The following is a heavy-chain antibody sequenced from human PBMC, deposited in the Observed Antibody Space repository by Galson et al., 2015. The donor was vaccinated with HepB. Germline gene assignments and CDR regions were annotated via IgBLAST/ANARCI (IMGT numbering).Heavy chain of an antibody. Sequence: SLRLSCAASGFTFSSCAMSWVRQAPGKGLEWVSVIYSGSSTYYADSVKGRFTISRDNSKNTLYLQMNSLRAEDTAVYYCARALRFSYGMDVWGQGTTVTVSS. CDR3: ARALRFSYGMDV. J-gene: IGHJ6*02. D-gene: IGHD3-3*01. V-gene: IGHV3-53*01. CDR2: IYSGSST. CDR1: GFTFSSCA.